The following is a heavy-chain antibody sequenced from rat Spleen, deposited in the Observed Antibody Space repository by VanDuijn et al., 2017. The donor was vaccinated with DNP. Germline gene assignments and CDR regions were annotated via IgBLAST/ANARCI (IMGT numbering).Heavy chain of an antibody. Sequence: EVQLVESGGGLVQPGRSLKLSCAASGFTFSDYSMAWVRQAPKKGLEWVATIVYDGSGTYYGDSVKGRFTISRDNAKSTLYLQMDSLRSEDTATYYCATHLGDYWGQGVMVTVSS. V-gene: IGHV5S10*01. J-gene: IGHJ2*01. D-gene: IGHD5-1*01. CDR2: IVYDGSGT. CDR1: GFTFSDYS. CDR3: ATHLGDY.